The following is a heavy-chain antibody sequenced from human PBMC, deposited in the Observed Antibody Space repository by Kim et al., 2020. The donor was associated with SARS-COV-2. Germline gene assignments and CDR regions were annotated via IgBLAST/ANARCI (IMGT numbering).Heavy chain of an antibody. CDR2: IYYSGNT. CDR1: GGSISSSSYF. D-gene: IGHD6-13*01. V-gene: IGHV4-39*01. Sequence: SETLSLTCTVSGGSISSSSYFWGWMRQPPGTGLEWIGSIYYSGNTNYNPSLKSRVTISVDTSKNQFSLKLSSVTATDTAVYYCARSAAAAGKMSAWLDP. J-gene: IGHJ5*02. CDR3: ARSAAAAGKMSAWLDP.